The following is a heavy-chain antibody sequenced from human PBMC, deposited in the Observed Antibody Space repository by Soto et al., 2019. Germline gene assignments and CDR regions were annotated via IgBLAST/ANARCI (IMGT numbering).Heavy chain of an antibody. D-gene: IGHD3-10*01. J-gene: IGHJ6*02. CDR2: IIPIFGTA. CDR1: GGTFSSYA. Sequence: QVQLVQSGAEVKKPGSSVKVSCKASGGTFSSYAISWVRQAPGLGLEWMGGIIPIFGTADYAQKFQGRVTITEDESTSTAYMELSSLRSEDTAVYYCATMKGGSQYYYYGLDVWGQGTTVTVSS. V-gene: IGHV1-69*12. CDR3: ATMKGGSQYYYYGLDV.